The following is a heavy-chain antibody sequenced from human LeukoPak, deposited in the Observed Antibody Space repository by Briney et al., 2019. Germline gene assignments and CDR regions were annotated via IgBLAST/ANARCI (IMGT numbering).Heavy chain of an antibody. V-gene: IGHV4-38-2*02. D-gene: IGHD3-22*01. CDR1: GYSISSGYY. Sequence: SETLSLTCTVSGYSISSGYYWGWIRQPPGKGLEWIGSIYHSGSTYYNPSLKSRITISVDKSKNPFSLKLSSVTAADTAVYYCARAWGYYYDSSGYPYYFDYWGQGTLVTVSS. CDR3: ARAWGYYYDSSGYPYYFDY. CDR2: IYHSGST. J-gene: IGHJ4*02.